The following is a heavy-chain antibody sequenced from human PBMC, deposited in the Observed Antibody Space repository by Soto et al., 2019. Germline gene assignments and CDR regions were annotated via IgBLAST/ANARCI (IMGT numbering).Heavy chain of an antibody. CDR3: ASWEQQLVQRGYFDY. CDR1: GGSISSGGYY. D-gene: IGHD6-13*01. J-gene: IGHJ4*02. Sequence: QVQLQESGPGLVKPSQTLSLTCTVSGGSISSGGYYWSWIRQHPGKGLEWIGYIYYSGSTYYNPSLKSRVTISVDTSKNPFSLKLSSVTAADTAVYYCASWEQQLVQRGYFDYWGQGTLVTVSS. CDR2: IYYSGST. V-gene: IGHV4-31*03.